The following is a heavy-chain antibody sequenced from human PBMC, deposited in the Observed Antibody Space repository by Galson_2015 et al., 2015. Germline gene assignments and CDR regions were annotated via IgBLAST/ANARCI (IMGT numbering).Heavy chain of an antibody. CDR3: ARGETGSSWSTFDY. CDR2: INGDGSST. Sequence: SLRLSCAASGFTFTNYWMHWVRQAPGKGLVWVSRINGDGSSTAFADSAKGRFTISSDSAKNTVYLLMNSLRAEDTAVYYCARGETGSSWSTFDYWGRGTLVTVSS. V-gene: IGHV3-74*03. J-gene: IGHJ4*02. D-gene: IGHD6-13*01. CDR1: GFTFTNYW.